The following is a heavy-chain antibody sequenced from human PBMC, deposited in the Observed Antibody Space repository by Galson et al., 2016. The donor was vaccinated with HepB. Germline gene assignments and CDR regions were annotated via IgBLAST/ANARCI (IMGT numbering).Heavy chain of an antibody. CDR3: ARTQYYYDSSGYYPSCYFDY. J-gene: IGHJ4*02. V-gene: IGHV2-70*04. CDR1: GFSLSTSGKR. Sequence: PALVKPTQTLTLTCTFSGFSLSTSGKRVSWIRQSPGKALEWLARIDWDDDKFYSTSLKTRLTISKDTSKNQVVLTMTNMDPVDTATYYCARTQYYYDSSGYYPSCYFDYWGQGTLVTVSS. D-gene: IGHD3-22*01. CDR2: IDWDDDK.